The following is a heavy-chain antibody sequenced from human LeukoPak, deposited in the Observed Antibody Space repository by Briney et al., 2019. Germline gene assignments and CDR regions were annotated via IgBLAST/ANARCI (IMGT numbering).Heavy chain of an antibody. Sequence: GGSLRLSCAASGFTFSGYAMSWVRQAPGKGLEWVSAISGSGGSTYYADSVKGRFTISRDNSKNTLYLQMNSLRAEDTAVYYCAKGTSPGIPRGVDYWGQGTLVTVSS. CDR2: ISGSGGST. CDR1: GFTFSGYA. CDR3: AKGTSPGIPRGVDY. D-gene: IGHD6-13*01. V-gene: IGHV3-23*01. J-gene: IGHJ4*02.